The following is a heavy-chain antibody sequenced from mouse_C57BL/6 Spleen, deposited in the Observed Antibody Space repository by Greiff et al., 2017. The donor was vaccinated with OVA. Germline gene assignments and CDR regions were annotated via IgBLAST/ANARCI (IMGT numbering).Heavy chain of an antibody. Sequence: EVKLMESGGGLVKPGGSLKLSCAASGFTFSSYAMSWVRQTPEKRLEWVATISDGGSYTYYPDNVKGRFTISRDNAKNNLYLQMSHLKSEDTAMYYYARDYSNYYFDYWGQGTTLTVSS. J-gene: IGHJ2*01. CDR3: ARDYSNYYFDY. CDR1: GFTFSSYA. V-gene: IGHV5-4*01. D-gene: IGHD2-5*01. CDR2: ISDGGSYT.